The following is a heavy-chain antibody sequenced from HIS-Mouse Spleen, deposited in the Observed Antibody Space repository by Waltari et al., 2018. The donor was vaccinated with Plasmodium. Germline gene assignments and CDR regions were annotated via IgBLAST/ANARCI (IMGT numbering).Heavy chain of an antibody. CDR3: ASSWYWYFDL. Sequence: EVQLVESGGGLVQPGVSLSLSCAASGFLFSSYWMSWVRQAPGKGLEWVANIKQDGSEKYYVDSVKGRFTISRDNAKNSLYLQMNSLRAEDTAVYYCASSWYWYFDLWGRGTLVTVSS. CDR1: GFLFSSYW. V-gene: IGHV3-7*01. CDR2: IKQDGSEK. D-gene: IGHD6-13*01. J-gene: IGHJ2*01.